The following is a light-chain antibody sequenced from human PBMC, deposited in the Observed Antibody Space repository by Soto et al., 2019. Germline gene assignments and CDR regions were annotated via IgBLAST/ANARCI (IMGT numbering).Light chain of an antibody. Sequence: EIVLTQSPGTLSLSPGERATLSCRASQSVSSSYLAWYQQKPGQAPRLLIYGASSRATSIPDRFSDSGSGTDFTLTISRLEPEDFAVYYCQQYGSSPPITFGQGTRLEIK. CDR3: QQYGSSPPIT. CDR2: GAS. CDR1: QSVSSSY. J-gene: IGKJ5*01. V-gene: IGKV3-20*01.